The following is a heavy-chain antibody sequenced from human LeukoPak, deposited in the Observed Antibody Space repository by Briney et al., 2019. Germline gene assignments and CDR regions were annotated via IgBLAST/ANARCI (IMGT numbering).Heavy chain of an antibody. J-gene: IGHJ4*02. Sequence: GALRLPCCVSGVTFSDHYMDWVRQAARTGLEWVGRSRNKDHRYSTEYAASVEGRFTISRDLSKNSLYLQMNSLKVEDTAIYYCVRGHDSFDYWGQGTLVTVSS. V-gene: IGHV3-72*01. CDR1: GVTFSDHY. CDR3: VRGHDSFDY. CDR2: SRNKDHRYST.